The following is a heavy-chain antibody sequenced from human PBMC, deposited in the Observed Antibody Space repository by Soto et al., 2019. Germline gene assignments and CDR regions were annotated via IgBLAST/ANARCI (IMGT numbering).Heavy chain of an antibody. Sequence: LSLTCTVSGGSISSYYWSWIRQPPGKGLEWIGYIYYSGSTNYNPSLKSRVTISVDTSKNQFSLKLSSVTAADTAVYYCARADGYNLLGAFDIWGQGTMVTVSS. CDR2: IYYSGST. J-gene: IGHJ3*02. CDR1: GGSISSYY. CDR3: ARADGYNLLGAFDI. V-gene: IGHV4-59*01. D-gene: IGHD5-12*01.